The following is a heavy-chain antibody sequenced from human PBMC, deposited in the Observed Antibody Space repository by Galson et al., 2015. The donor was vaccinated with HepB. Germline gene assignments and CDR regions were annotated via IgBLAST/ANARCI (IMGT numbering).Heavy chain of an antibody. D-gene: IGHD2-15*01. Sequence: SLRLSCAASGFTFDNYGMHWVRQAPGKGLEWVSGISWNSGSIGYADSVKGRFTISRDNAKNSLYLQMNSLRAEDTALYYCAKDIRRRVVVAATPLDPWGQGTLVTVSS. CDR1: GFTFDNYG. J-gene: IGHJ5*02. CDR3: AKDIRRRVVVAATPLDP. V-gene: IGHV3-9*01. CDR2: ISWNSGSI.